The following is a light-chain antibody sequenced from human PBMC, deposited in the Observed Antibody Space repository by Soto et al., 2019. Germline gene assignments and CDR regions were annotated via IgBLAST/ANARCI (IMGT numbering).Light chain of an antibody. CDR2: EDN. J-gene: IGLJ2*01. CDR1: SGSIASNY. Sequence: NFMLTQPHSVSESPGKTVTISCTRSSGSIASNYVQWYQQRPGSAPTIVIYEDNQTPSGVPDRFSGSIDRSSNSASLTISGLKTEDEADYYCQSYDSSNVVFGGGTKLT. CDR3: QSYDSSNVV. V-gene: IGLV6-57*03.